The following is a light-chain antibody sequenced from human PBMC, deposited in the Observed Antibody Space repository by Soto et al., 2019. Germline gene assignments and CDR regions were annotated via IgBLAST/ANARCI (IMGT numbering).Light chain of an antibody. CDR3: QQYETSPVT. CDR2: AAA. J-gene: IGKJ4*01. CDR1: QSVRNNY. V-gene: IGKV3-20*01. Sequence: EILLTQSPGTLSLSPGETATLSCRASQSVRNNYLAWYQQRPAQPPILLMYAAASRASGIPDRFSGSVSGTDFTLTIRRLEPEDFAVYFCQQYETSPVTFGGGTKVEI.